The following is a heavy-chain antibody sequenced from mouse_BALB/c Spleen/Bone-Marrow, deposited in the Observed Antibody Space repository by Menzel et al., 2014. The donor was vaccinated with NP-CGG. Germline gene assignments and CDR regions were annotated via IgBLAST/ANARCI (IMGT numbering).Heavy chain of an antibody. V-gene: IGHV14-3*02. CDR2: IDPANGNT. CDR3: ARYSYGSRGYYFDY. CDR1: GFNIKDTY. J-gene: IGHJ2*01. D-gene: IGHD1-1*01. Sequence: EVQLQQSGAELVKPGASVKLSCTASGFNIKDTYMHWVKQRPEQGLEWIGRIDPANGNTKYDPKFQGKATITADTSSNTAYQQLGSLTSEDTAVYYCARYSYGSRGYYFDYWGQGTTLTVSS.